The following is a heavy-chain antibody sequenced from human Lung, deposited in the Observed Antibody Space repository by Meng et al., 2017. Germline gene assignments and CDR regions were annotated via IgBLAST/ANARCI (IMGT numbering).Heavy chain of an antibody. J-gene: IGHJ4*02. CDR3: ARGPTTMAHDFDY. CDR1: ARSFIAYY. Sequence: QVQLQRWGAGLLKPSATLSLPCVVSARSFIAYYWSWVRQPPGKGMEWIGEINHSGSTNYNPSLESRATISVDTSQNNLSLKLSSVTAADSAVYYCARGPTTMAHDFDYWGQGTLVTVSS. CDR2: INHSGST. V-gene: IGHV4-34*01. D-gene: IGHD4-11*01.